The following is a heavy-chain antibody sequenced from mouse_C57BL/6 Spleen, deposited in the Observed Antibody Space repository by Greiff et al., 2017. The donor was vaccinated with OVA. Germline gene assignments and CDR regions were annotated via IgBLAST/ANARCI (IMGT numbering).Heavy chain of an antibody. CDR3: AREGSYYGPYAMDY. D-gene: IGHD2-1*01. CDR2: IDPSDSET. J-gene: IGHJ4*01. V-gene: IGHV1-52*01. CDR1: GYTFTSYW. Sequence: VQLQQPGAELVRPGSSVKLSCKASGYTFTSYWMHWVKQRPIQGLEWIGNIDPSDSETHYNQKFKDKATLTVDKSSSTAYMQLSSLTSEDSAVYYCAREGSYYGPYAMDYWGQGTSVTVSS.